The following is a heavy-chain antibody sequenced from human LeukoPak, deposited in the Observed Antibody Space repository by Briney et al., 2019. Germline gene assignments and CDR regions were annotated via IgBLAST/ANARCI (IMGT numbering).Heavy chain of an antibody. CDR3: ARPAYGSGSYYKD. CDR2: IYPGDSDT. V-gene: IGHV5-51*01. CDR1: VYSFTSYW. J-gene: IGHJ4*02. D-gene: IGHD3-10*01. Sequence: GESLKISCEGSVYSFTSYWIAWVRQMPGKGLEWMGIIYPGDSDTRYSPSFPGQVTISVDKSISTAYTQWSSLKPSDIAMYYCARPAYGSGSYYKDWGQGTLVTVSS.